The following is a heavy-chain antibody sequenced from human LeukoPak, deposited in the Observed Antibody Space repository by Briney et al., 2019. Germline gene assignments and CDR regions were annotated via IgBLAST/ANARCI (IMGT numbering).Heavy chain of an antibody. D-gene: IGHD6-19*01. Sequence: GASLKVSCKASGYTFTDYSMHWVRQAPEQGLEWMGWVNPNSGGTNFAQEFQGRVTMTRDTSISTTYMELSRLGSDDTAVYFCARGEQWLVRYYFDFWGQGTLVTVSS. CDR2: VNPNSGGT. CDR3: ARGEQWLVRYYFDF. J-gene: IGHJ4*02. CDR1: GYTFTDYS. V-gene: IGHV1-2*02.